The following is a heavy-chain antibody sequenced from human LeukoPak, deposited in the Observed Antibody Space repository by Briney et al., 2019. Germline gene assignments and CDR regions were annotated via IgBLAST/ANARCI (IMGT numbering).Heavy chain of an antibody. D-gene: IGHD5-12*01. J-gene: IGHJ6*02. CDR2: NYYSGSA. CDR1: GGSVSSYF. CDR3: AREMGYSPSSLRMDV. Sequence: PSETLSLTCTVSGGSVSSYFWSWIRQPPGKGLEWIGYNYYSGSASYNPSLKSRVTISLDTSKNQFSLKLNSVTAADTAVYYCAREMGYSPSSLRMDVWGQGTTVTVSS. V-gene: IGHV4-59*02.